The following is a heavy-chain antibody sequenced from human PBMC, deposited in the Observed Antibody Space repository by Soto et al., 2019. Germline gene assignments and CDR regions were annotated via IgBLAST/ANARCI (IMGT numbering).Heavy chain of an antibody. CDR3: ARGRYGDY. Sequence: QVHLVQSGAEVKKPGASVKVSCKGSGYGFTTYGITWVRQAPGQGLEWMAWISAHNGNTNYAQKRQGRVTVTRETSTSTAYMELRSLRSDDTAVYYCARGRYGDYWGQGALVTVSS. J-gene: IGHJ4*02. D-gene: IGHD1-1*01. V-gene: IGHV1-18*01. CDR1: GYGFTTYG. CDR2: ISAHNGNT.